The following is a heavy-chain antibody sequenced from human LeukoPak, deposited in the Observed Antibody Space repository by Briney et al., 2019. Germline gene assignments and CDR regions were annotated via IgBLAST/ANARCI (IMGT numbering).Heavy chain of an antibody. CDR3: ASANWNNRC. D-gene: IGHD1/OR15-1a*01. Sequence: GGSLRLSCAASGFTFSSYSMSWVRQAPGKGLEWISYISSSATTIQYADSVKGRFIISRDNAKNSLYLQMNSLRAEDTAMYYCASANWNNRCWGQGTLVTVSS. V-gene: IGHV3-48*01. CDR2: ISSSATTI. CDR1: GFTFSSYS. J-gene: IGHJ4*02.